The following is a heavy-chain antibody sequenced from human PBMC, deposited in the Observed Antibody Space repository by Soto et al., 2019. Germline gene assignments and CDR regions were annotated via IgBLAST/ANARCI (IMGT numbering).Heavy chain of an antibody. D-gene: IGHD4-17*01. CDR3: AKGPYGDYDVPYYYGMDV. CDR1: GFTFSSYA. CDR2: ISGSGGST. V-gene: IGHV3-23*01. Sequence: GGSLRLSCAASGFTFSSYAMSWVRQAPGKGLEWVSAISGSGGSTYYADSVKGRFTISRDNSKNTLYLQMNGLRAEDTAVYYCAKGPYGDYDVPYYYGMDVWGQGTTVTVSS. J-gene: IGHJ6*02.